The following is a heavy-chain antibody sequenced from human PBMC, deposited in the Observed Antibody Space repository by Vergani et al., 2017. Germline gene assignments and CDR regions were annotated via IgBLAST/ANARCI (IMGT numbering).Heavy chain of an antibody. CDR1: GGSISSYY. D-gene: IGHD3-9*01. CDR2: IYYSGST. V-gene: IGHV4-59*01. Sequence: QVQLQESGPGLVKPSETLSLTCTVSGGSISSYYWSWIRQPPGKGLEWIRYIYYSGSTNYNPSLKSRVTISVDTSKNQFSLKLSSVTAADTAVYYCARPVDILTYYPWYYWGQGTLVTVSS. CDR3: ARPVDILTYYPWYY. J-gene: IGHJ4*02.